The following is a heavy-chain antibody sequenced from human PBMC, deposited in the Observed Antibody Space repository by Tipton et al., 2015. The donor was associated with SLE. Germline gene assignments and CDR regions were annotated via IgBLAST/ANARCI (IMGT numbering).Heavy chain of an antibody. J-gene: IGHJ4*02. CDR3: ARYGFPSNYFDY. V-gene: IGHV4-38-2*02. D-gene: IGHD5-24*01. CDR2: IYHSGST. Sequence: TLSLTCTVSGYSISSGYYWGWIRQPPGKGLEWIGTIYHSGSTNYNPSLKSRVTISVDTSKNQFSLRLSSVTAADTAVYYCARYGFPSNYFDYWGQGTLVTVSS. CDR1: GYSISSGYY.